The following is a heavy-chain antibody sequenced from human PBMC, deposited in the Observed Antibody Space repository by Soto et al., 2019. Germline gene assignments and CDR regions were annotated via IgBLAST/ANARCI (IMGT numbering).Heavy chain of an antibody. Sequence: PGGSLRLSCAASGFTFSSYAMHCVRQAPGKGLEWVAVISYDGSNKYCEDSVKGRFTIYRDNSKNTLYLQMNSLRAEDTDVYYCARETLANYGSGVGPDAFDICGQGTMVTVSS. CDR2: ISYDGSNK. D-gene: IGHD3-10*01. CDR1: GFTFSSYA. V-gene: IGHV3-30-3*01. J-gene: IGHJ3*02. CDR3: ARETLANYGSGVGPDAFDI.